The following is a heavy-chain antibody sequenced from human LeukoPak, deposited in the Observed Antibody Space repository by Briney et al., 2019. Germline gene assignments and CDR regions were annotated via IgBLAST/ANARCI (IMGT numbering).Heavy chain of an antibody. J-gene: IGHJ4*02. D-gene: IGHD2-21*02. CDR1: GFTFSSYA. Sequence: GGSLRLSCAASGFTFSSYAMSWVRQAPGKGLGWVSVIYSNGRTYYADSVKDRFTISRDNSKNTVSLQMSSLRAEDTALYYCTRGLGVTAIPHYWGQGTLVTVSS. CDR3: TRGLGVTAIPHY. V-gene: IGHV3-66*01. CDR2: IYSNGRT.